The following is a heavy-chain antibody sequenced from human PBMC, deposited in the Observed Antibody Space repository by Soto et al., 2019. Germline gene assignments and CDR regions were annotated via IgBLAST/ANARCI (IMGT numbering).Heavy chain of an antibody. CDR2: IDPSDSYT. V-gene: IGHV5-10-1*01. Sequence: GAALKISCKGSGYSFTSYWISWVRQMPGKGLEWMGRIDPSDSYTNYSPSFQGHVTISADKSISTAYLQWSSLKASDTAMYYCASVYDRSGPSYYYGMDVWGQGTTVTVS. D-gene: IGHD3-22*01. J-gene: IGHJ6*02. CDR1: GYSFTSYW. CDR3: ASVYDRSGPSYYYGMDV.